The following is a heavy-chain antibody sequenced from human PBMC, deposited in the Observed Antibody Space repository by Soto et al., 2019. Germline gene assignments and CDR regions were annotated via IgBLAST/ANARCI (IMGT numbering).Heavy chain of an antibody. J-gene: IGHJ4*02. CDR1: GFTFSSYW. D-gene: IGHD2-21*01. V-gene: IGHV3-7*01. Sequence: GGSLRLSCAASGFTFSSYWMSWVRQAPGKGLEWVADIKQDGSEKYYVDSVKGRFTISRDNAKNSLYLQMNSLRAEDTAVSYCGSEGGDHYFDYWGQGTLVTVSS. CDR2: IKQDGSEK. CDR3: GSEGGDHYFDY.